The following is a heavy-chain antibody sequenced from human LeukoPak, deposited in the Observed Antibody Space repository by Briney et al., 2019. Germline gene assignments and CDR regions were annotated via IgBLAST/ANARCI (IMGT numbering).Heavy chain of an antibody. CDR1: GFIFSSHA. V-gene: IGHV3-21*01. Sequence: GGSLRLSCAASGFIFSSHAMTWVRQAPGKGLEWVSSISSSSSYIYYADSVKGRFTISRDNAKNSLYLQMNSLRAEDTAVYYCAREAFFDYWGQGTLATVSS. J-gene: IGHJ4*02. CDR2: ISSSSSYI. CDR3: AREAFFDY.